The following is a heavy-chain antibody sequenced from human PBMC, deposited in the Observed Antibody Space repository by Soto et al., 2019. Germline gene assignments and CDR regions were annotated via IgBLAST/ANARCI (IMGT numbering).Heavy chain of an antibody. CDR1: GGSISSGDYY. Sequence: KASETLSLTCTVSGGSISSGDYYWSWIRQPPGKGLEWIGYIYYSGSTYYNPSLKSRVTISVDTSKNQFSLKLSSVTAADTAVYYCARGGFRVGATYLNYFDYWGQGTLVTVSS. V-gene: IGHV4-30-4*01. CDR3: ARGGFRVGATYLNYFDY. D-gene: IGHD1-26*01. CDR2: IYYSGST. J-gene: IGHJ4*02.